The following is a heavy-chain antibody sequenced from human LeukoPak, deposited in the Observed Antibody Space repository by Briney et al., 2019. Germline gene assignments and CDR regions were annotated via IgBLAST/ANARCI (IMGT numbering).Heavy chain of an antibody. Sequence: SVKVSCKASGGTFSCYAISCVRQAPGQGLEWMGGIIPIFGAANYAQKFQGRVTITADESTSTAYMELSSLRSEDTAVYYCARSEVVVVPAAHYYYYGMDVWGKGTTVTVSS. CDR3: ARSEVVVVPAAHYYYYGMDV. J-gene: IGHJ6*04. CDR1: GGTFSCYA. D-gene: IGHD2-2*01. V-gene: IGHV1-69*13. CDR2: IIPIFGAA.